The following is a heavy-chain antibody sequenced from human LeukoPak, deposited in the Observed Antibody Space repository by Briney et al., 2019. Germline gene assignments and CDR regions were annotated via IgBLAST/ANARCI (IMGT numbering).Heavy chain of an antibody. V-gene: IGHV3-74*01. D-gene: IGHD1-26*01. J-gene: IGHJ4*02. Sequence: GGSLRLSCAASAFTFSTYWMHWVRQAPGRGLEWVSRINGDESSTNYADSVKGRFTISRDNAKDTLYLHLNSLTAEDTAVYYCARGAKWAFYFDYWGQGILVTVSS. CDR3: ARGAKWAFYFDY. CDR2: INGDESST. CDR1: AFTFSTYW.